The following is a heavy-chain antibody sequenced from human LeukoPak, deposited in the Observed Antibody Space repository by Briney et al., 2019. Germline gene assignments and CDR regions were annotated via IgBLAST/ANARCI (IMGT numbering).Heavy chain of an antibody. CDR3: ARLETYYYGMDV. CDR2: IYYSGST. Sequence: SETLSLTCTVSGGSISSSSYHWGWIRQPPGKGLEWIGTIYYSGSTYYNPSLKSRVTISVDTSKNQFPLKLNSVTAADTAVYYCARLETYYYGMDVWDQGTTVTVSS. CDR1: GGSISSSSYH. D-gene: IGHD1-1*01. J-gene: IGHJ6*02. V-gene: IGHV4-39*01.